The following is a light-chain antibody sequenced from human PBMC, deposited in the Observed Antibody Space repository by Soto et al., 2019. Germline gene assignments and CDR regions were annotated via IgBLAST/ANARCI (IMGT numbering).Light chain of an antibody. CDR3: QVWDSSTAV. CDR2: RDS. V-gene: IGLV3-9*01. J-gene: IGLJ3*02. Sequence: SYELTQPLSVSVALGQTARITCGGNNIGSKNVHWYQQKPGQAPVLVIYRDSYRPSGIPERFSGSNSGNTATLTISRAQAGVEADYYCQVWDSSTAVFGGGTKLTVL. CDR1: NIGSKN.